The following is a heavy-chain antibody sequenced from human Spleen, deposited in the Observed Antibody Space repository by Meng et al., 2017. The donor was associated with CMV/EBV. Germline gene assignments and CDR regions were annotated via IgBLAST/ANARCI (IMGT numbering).Heavy chain of an antibody. J-gene: IGHJ4*02. V-gene: IGHV3-30*04. Sequence: GESLKISCAASGFTFSSYAMHWVRQAPGKGLEWVAVISYDGSNKYYADSVKGRFTISRDNAKNTLYLQMNSLRAEDTAVYYCALGDPLGYWGQGTLVTVSS. CDR2: ISYDGSNK. D-gene: IGHD3-16*01. CDR1: GFTFSSYA. CDR3: ALGDPLGY.